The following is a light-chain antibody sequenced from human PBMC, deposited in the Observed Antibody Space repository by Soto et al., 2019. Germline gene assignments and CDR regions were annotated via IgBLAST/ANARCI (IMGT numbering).Light chain of an antibody. CDR1: QSVTSS. V-gene: IGKV3-11*01. CDR2: DVS. Sequence: EIVLTQSPATLSLSPGDRATLSCRASQSVTSSLAWSQQKPGQAPRLLIYDVSRRATAIPARFSGSGSGTDFTLTISSLEPEDFAVYYCQQRTTWPTFGGGTKVEIK. CDR3: QQRTTWPT. J-gene: IGKJ4*01.